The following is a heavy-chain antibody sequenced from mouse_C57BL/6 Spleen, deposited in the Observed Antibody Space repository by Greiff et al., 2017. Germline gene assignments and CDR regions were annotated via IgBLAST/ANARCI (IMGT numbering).Heavy chain of an antibody. CDR2: IYPYNGVS. CDR1: GYSFTGYY. Sequence: EVQLQQSGPELVKPGASVKISCKASGYSFTGYYMHWVKQSHGNILDWIGYIYPYNGVSSYNQKFKGKATLTVDTSSSAAYMELRSLTSEGSAVYDCAIFSSNSPYYAMDYWGQGTSVTVSS. J-gene: IGHJ4*01. CDR3: AIFSSNSPYYAMDY. V-gene: IGHV1-31*01.